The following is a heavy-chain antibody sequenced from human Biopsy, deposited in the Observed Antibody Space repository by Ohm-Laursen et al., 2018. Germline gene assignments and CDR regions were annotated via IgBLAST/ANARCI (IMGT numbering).Heavy chain of an antibody. CDR3: ARHPTGFWFDP. J-gene: IGHJ5*02. CDR1: GGSVSSSVAY. V-gene: IGHV4-39*01. CDR2: IFYSGIT. Sequence: TLSLTCPVSGGSVSSSVAYWAWLRQPPGKGLESIGSIFYSGITYYNPSLQSRVTISEDTSKNQLTLNLTSVTAADTAVYYCARHPTGFWFDPWGHGTLVTVSS.